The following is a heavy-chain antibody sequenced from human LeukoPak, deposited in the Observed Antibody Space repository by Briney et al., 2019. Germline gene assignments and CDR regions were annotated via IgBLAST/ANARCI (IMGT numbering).Heavy chain of an antibody. D-gene: IGHD6-19*01. V-gene: IGHV3-21*04. CDR2: ISGSSSFI. Sequence: GGSLRLSCAASGFTFSPYTMNWVRQAPGKGLEWVSSISGSSSFIYYADSVKGRITISRDNARNSVFLQMNSLRAEDTAVYYCASSSRAEYSSGWYNGPDYFDYWGQGTLVTVSS. J-gene: IGHJ4*02. CDR1: GFTFSPYT. CDR3: ASSSRAEYSSGWYNGPDYFDY.